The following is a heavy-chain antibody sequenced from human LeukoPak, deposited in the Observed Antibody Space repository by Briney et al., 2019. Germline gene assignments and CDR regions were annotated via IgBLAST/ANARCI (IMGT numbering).Heavy chain of an antibody. Sequence: PSETLSLTCTVSGGSISSSSYYWGWIRQPPGKGLEWIGSIYYSGSTYYNPSLKSRVTISVDTSKNQFSLKLSSVTAADTAVYYCARDPPLTTVTTGDYWGQGTLVTVSS. CDR2: IYYSGST. J-gene: IGHJ4*02. CDR1: GGSISSSSYY. D-gene: IGHD4-17*01. V-gene: IGHV4-39*07. CDR3: ARDPPLTTVTTGDY.